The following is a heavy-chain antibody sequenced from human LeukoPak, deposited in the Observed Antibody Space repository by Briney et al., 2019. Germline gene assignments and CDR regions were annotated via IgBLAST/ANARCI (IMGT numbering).Heavy chain of an antibody. CDR3: AVGPMRAPNWFDP. V-gene: IGHV1-18*01. CDR1: GYTFTSYG. CDR2: ISAYNGNT. Sequence: ASVTVSCKAPGYTFTSYGISWVRQAPGQGLEWMGWISAYNGNTNYAQKLQGRVTMTTDTSTSTAYMELRSLRSDDTAVYYCAVGPMRAPNWFDPWGQGTLVTVSS. J-gene: IGHJ5*02.